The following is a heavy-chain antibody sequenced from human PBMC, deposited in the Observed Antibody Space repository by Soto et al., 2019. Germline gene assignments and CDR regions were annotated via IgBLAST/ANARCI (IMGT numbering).Heavy chain of an antibody. V-gene: IGHV4-30-4*01. CDR1: GGSISSGDYY. D-gene: IGHD3-3*01. CDR3: ARDREGITIFGVAPRGMDV. Sequence: SETLSLTCTVSGGSISSGDYYWSWIRQPPGKGLEWIGYIYYSGSTYYNPSLKSRVTISVDTSKNQFSLKLSSVTAADTAVYYCARDREGITIFGVAPRGMDVWGQGTMVTVSS. CDR2: IYYSGST. J-gene: IGHJ6*02.